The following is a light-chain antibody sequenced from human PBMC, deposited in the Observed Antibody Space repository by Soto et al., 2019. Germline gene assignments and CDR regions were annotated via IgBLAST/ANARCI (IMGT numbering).Light chain of an antibody. Sequence: QSVLTQPTSVSGAPGQWVTISCTGSSSNIGAGYDVHWYQQLPGTAPKLLIYGNSNRPSGVPDRFSGSKSGTSASLAITGLQAEDEADYYCQSYDSSLSGYVFGTGTKLTVL. CDR3: QSYDSSLSGYV. CDR1: SSNIGAGYD. V-gene: IGLV1-40*01. CDR2: GNS. J-gene: IGLJ1*01.